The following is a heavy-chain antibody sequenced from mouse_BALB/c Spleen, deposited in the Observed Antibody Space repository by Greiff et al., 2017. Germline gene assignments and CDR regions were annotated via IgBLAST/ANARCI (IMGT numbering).Heavy chain of an antibody. Sequence: QVQLKQSGAELVRPGSSVKISCKASGYAFSSYWMNWVKQRPGQGHEWIGQIYPGDGDTNYNGKFKGKATLTADKSSSTAYMQLSSLTSEDSAVYFCARAGSSYWYFDVWGAGTTVTVSS. CDR1: GYAFSSYW. D-gene: IGHD1-1*01. CDR3: ARAGSSYWYFDV. V-gene: IGHV1-80*01. J-gene: IGHJ1*01. CDR2: IYPGDGDT.